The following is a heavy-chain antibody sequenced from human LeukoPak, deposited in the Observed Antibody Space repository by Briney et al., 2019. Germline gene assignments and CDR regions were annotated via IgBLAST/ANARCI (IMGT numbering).Heavy chain of an antibody. CDR3: ARRGGSYPRAENWFDP. CDR2: IYPGDSDT. D-gene: IGHD1-26*01. J-gene: IGHJ5*02. Sequence: GESLKISCKGSGYSFTSYWIGWVRQMPGKGLEWMGIIYPGDSDTRYSPSFQGQVTISADKSISTAYLQWSSLKASDTAMYYCARRGGSYPRAENWFDPWGQGTLVTVSS. V-gene: IGHV5-51*01. CDR1: GYSFTSYW.